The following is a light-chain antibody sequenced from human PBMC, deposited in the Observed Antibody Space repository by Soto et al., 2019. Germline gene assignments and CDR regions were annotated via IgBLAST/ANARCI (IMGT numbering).Light chain of an antibody. CDR1: QSFSGY. CDR2: AAS. J-gene: IGKJ2*01. CDR3: QQSYSTPYT. Sequence: DLQMTQSPSSLSASVGDRVTITCRASQSFSGYLNWYQQKPGKVPKLLISAASSLQSGVPSRFSGSGSGTDFTLTISSLQPEDFATYYCQQSYSTPYTFGQGTKLEIK. V-gene: IGKV1-39*01.